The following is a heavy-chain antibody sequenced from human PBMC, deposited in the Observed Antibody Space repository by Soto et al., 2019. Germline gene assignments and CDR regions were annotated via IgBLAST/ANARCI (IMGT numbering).Heavy chain of an antibody. D-gene: IGHD3-9*01. J-gene: IGHJ4*02. CDR1: GFTFSSYG. V-gene: IGHV3-30*18. CDR3: AKDSGWLVIEHFDY. Sequence: GGSLRLSCAASGFTFSSYGMHWVRQAPGKGLEWVAVISYDGSNKYYADSVKGRFTISRDNSKNTLYLQMNSLRAEDTAVYYCAKDSGWLVIEHFDYWGQGTLVTVSS. CDR2: ISYDGSNK.